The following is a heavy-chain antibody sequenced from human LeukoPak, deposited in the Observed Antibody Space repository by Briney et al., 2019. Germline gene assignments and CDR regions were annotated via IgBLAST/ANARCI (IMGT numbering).Heavy chain of an antibody. J-gene: IGHJ6*03. Sequence: GGSLRLSCAASGITFSSYGMSWVRQAPGKGLEWVSSISSTGGTTYYADSVKGRFTISRDNSKNTLYLQMNSLRAEDTAVYYCAREGEYQLPAYYYYYYMDVWGKGTTVTVSS. CDR3: AREGEYQLPAYYYYYYMDV. CDR2: ISSTGGTT. D-gene: IGHD2-2*01. V-gene: IGHV3-23*01. CDR1: GITFSSYG.